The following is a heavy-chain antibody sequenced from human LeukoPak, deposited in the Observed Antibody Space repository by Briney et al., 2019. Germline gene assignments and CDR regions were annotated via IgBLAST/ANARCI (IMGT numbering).Heavy chain of an antibody. J-gene: IGHJ4*02. V-gene: IGHV3-21*01. CDR2: ISGRSNYI. D-gene: IGHD6-13*01. CDR1: GFSFSSSG. Sequence: GGSLRLSCAASGFSFSSSGMNWVRQAPGMGLEWVAFISGRSNYIYYADSVQGRFTISRDKAKNSLYLQMNSLRAEDTAVYYCVGDGGSGWSYFDYWGQGTLVTVSS. CDR3: VGDGGSGWSYFDY.